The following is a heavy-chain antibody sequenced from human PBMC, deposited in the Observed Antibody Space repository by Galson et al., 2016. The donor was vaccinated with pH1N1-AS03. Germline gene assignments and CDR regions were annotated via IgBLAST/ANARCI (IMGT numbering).Heavy chain of an antibody. V-gene: IGHV3-66*01. Sequence: SLRLSCAASGFTVSNNYVAWVRQAPGKGLEWVSVIYSGGRTHYADSVKGRFTISRDNSKNTVHLQMSSLRAEDTAIYYCARGKRDDFWGEGTLVTVSS. CDR1: GFTVSNNY. J-gene: IGHJ4*02. CDR2: IYSGGRT. CDR3: ARGKRDDF. D-gene: IGHD1-1*01.